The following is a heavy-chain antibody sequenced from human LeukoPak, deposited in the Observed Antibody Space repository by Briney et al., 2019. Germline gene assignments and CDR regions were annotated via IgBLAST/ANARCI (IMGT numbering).Heavy chain of an antibody. V-gene: IGHV3-23*01. Sequence: GGSLRLSCAASGFTFGSYSMSWVRQAPGKGLEWVSTVSSTGGGTYYADSVRGRFTISRDNSKNTLCLQMNSLRAEDAALYYCAKVTAGVFDYWGQGTPVTVSS. J-gene: IGHJ4*02. CDR1: GFTFGSYS. CDR3: AKVTAGVFDY. CDR2: VSSTGGGT. D-gene: IGHD2-21*02.